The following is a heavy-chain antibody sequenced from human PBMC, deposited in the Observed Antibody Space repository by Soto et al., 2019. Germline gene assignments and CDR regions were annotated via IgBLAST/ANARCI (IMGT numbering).Heavy chain of an antibody. CDR2: IWYDGSNK. J-gene: IGHJ3*02. CDR1: GFTFRSYG. D-gene: IGHD6-19*01. V-gene: IGHV3-33*01. CDR3: ARPKGYSSGWNAFDI. Sequence: GGSLRLSCAASGFTFRSYGMHWVRQAPGKGLEWVAVIWYDGSNKYYADSVKGRFTSSRDNSKNTLYLQMNSLRAEDTAVYYCARPKGYSSGWNAFDIWGQGTMVTVSS.